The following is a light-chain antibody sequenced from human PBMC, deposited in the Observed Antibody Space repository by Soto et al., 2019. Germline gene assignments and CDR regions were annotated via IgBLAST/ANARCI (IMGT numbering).Light chain of an antibody. CDR2: DVT. Sequence: QSVLTQPPSASGSRGQSVTISCTGTSSDVGTHGYVSWYQQHAGKAPKLVIYDVTKRPSGVPDRFSGSKSGNTASLTVSGLQAEDEADYYCMCYAGGNNWVFGGGTKVTVL. CDR1: SSDVGTHGY. CDR3: MCYAGGNNWV. J-gene: IGLJ3*02. V-gene: IGLV2-8*01.